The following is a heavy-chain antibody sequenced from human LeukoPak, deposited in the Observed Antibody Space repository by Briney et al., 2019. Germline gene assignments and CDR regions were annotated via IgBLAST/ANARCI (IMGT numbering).Heavy chain of an antibody. J-gene: IGHJ3*02. CDR1: GFTFTSSA. V-gene: IGHV1-58*02. Sequence: TSVKVSCKASGFTFTSSAMQWVRQARGQRLEWIGWIVVGSGNTNYTQKFQERVTITRDMSTSTAYMELSSLRSEDTAVYYCAAGTPNIVAHDAFDIWGQGTMVTVSS. CDR3: AAGTPNIVAHDAFDI. CDR2: IVVGSGNT. D-gene: IGHD5-12*01.